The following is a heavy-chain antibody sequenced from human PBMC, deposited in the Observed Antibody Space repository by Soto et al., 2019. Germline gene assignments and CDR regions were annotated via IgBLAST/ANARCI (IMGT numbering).Heavy chain of an antibody. D-gene: IGHD6-13*01. J-gene: IGHJ6*02. CDR3: ARGRTSSPHFYVMDV. CDR1: GYTFTNYG. V-gene: IGHV1-18*01. Sequence: ASVKVSCKASGYTFTNYGISWVRQAPGQGLEWMGWISAYNGNTNYAQKIQGRVTMTTDTSTSTDYMELRSLRSDDTAVYYCARGRTSSPHFYVMDVWGQGTTVTVSS. CDR2: ISAYNGNT.